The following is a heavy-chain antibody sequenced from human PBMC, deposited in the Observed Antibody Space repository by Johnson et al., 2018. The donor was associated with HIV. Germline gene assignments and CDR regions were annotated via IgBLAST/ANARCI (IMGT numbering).Heavy chain of an antibody. Sequence: VQLVESGGGLVQPGRSLRLSCAASDFNIYDYAMHWVRQAPGKGLEWVSGITWNSGGIGYADSVKGRLRISRDNAKNSLYLQMNSLRAEDTALYYCARERWSEGRELRGAFDIWGHGTMVTVSS. CDR2: ITWNSGGI. CDR3: ARERWSEGRELRGAFDI. CDR1: DFNIYDYA. V-gene: IGHV3-9*01. J-gene: IGHJ3*02. D-gene: IGHD1-26*01.